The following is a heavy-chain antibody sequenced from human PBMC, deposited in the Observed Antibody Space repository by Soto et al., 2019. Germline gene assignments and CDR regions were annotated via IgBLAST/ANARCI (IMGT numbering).Heavy chain of an antibody. CDR2: ISGTGFTT. J-gene: IGHJ4*02. CDR1: GFNFSNYD. V-gene: IGHV3-48*03. Sequence: LRLSFAASGFNFSNYDMNWIRQAPGGGLEWIAFISGTGFTTYYADSAWPRFTISRDNSQGALFLQMDSLTVDDSGIYFCARGGVYSGQTFPVTFSS. D-gene: IGHD2-8*01. CDR3: ARGGVY.